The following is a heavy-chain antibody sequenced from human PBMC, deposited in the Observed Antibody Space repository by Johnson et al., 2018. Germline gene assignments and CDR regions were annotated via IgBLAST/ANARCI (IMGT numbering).Heavy chain of an antibody. CDR2: IKHDGSVT. Sequence: VQLVESGGGFVQXGGSLRLSCVDSGSTFSGHWMHWVRQAPGKGLVWVSRIKHDGSVTIYADSVKGRFTVSRDNAKNTLHLQMNSLRAEDTAVYYCAKSDWFDPWGQGTLVTVSS. CDR3: AKSDWFDP. J-gene: IGHJ5*02. V-gene: IGHV3-74*02. CDR1: GSTFSGHW.